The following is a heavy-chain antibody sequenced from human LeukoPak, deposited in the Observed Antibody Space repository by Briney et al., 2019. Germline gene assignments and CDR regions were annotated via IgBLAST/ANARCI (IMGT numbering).Heavy chain of an antibody. D-gene: IGHD1-26*01. CDR1: GDSVSSNSAA. CDR3: ARVRFSGGALQNYYYYYMDV. Sequence: SQTLSLTCAISGDSVSSNSAAWNWIRQSPSRGLEWRGRTYYRSKWYNDYAVSVKSRITINPDTSKNQFSLQLNSVTPEDTAVYYCARVRFSGGALQNYYYYYMDVWGKGTTVTVSS. V-gene: IGHV6-1*01. J-gene: IGHJ6*03. CDR2: TYYRSKWYN.